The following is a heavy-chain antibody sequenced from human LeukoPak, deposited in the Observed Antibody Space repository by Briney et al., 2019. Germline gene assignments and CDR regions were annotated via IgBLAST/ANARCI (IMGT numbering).Heavy chain of an antibody. V-gene: IGHV3-23*01. CDR3: AKGDLIPGIAAAFIDY. D-gene: IGHD6-13*01. J-gene: IGHJ4*02. CDR2: ISGSGGRT. Sequence: PGGSLRLSCAASGLTFSSYGMSWVRQAPGKGLEWVSAISGSGGRTYYADSVKGRFTISRDNSKNMLYLQMDSLRAEDTAVYYCAKGDLIPGIAAAFIDYWGQGTLVTVSS. CDR1: GLTFSSYG.